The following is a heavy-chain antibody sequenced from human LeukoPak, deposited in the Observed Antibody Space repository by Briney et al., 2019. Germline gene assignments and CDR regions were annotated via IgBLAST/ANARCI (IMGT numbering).Heavy chain of an antibody. Sequence: GGSLRLSCAASGFTFSSYAMSWVRQAPGKGLEWVSGISGSGGSTYYADSVKGRFTISRDNSKNTLYLQMNSLTDEDTAVYYCAKKWGVGTTTLDYFDYWGQGTLVTVSS. J-gene: IGHJ4*02. CDR2: ISGSGGST. CDR3: AKKWGVGTTTLDYFDY. D-gene: IGHD1-26*01. CDR1: GFTFSSYA. V-gene: IGHV3-23*01.